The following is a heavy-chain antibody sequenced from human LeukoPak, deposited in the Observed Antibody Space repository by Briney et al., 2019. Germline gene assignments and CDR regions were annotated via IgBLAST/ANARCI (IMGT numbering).Heavy chain of an antibody. V-gene: IGHV3-30-3*01. J-gene: IGHJ3*01. D-gene: IGHD4-11*01. Sequence: GGSLRLSCAASGFTFSSYAMHWVRQAPGKGLEWVAVVSYDGSNKYYADSVKGRFTISRDNSKNTLYLQMNSLRAEDTAVYYCASGLLWGQGTMVTVSS. CDR1: GFTFSSYA. CDR3: ASGLL. CDR2: VSYDGSNK.